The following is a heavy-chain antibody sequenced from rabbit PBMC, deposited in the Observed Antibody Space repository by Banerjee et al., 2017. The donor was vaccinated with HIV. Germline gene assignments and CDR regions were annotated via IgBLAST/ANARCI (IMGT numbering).Heavy chain of an antibody. CDR2: IYGGSSGST. J-gene: IGHJ4*01. Sequence: QEQLEESGGDLVKPEGSLTLTCTASGFSFRNKYVMCWVRQAPGKGLEWIGTIYGGSSGSTYHASWAKGRFTISKTSSTTVTLQMTSLTAADTATYFCARDPAGREDFNLWGPGTLVTVS. CDR1: GFSFRNKYV. CDR3: ARDPAGREDFNL. V-gene: IGHV1S45*01. D-gene: IGHD4-2*01.